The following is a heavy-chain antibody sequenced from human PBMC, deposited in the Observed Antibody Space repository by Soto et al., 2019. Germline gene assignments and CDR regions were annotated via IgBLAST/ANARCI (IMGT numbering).Heavy chain of an antibody. Sequence: SETLSLTCTVSGGSIRSHYWSWTRQPPGKGLEWIAFAFHSGSVFYTPSLKSRLTTSVDTSKNQISLKLSSVTAADTAVYYCASSPSLNWFDTWGHGTPVTVSS. V-gene: IGHV4-59*11. CDR3: ASSPSLNWFDT. J-gene: IGHJ5*01. CDR1: GGSIRSHY. CDR2: AFHSGSV.